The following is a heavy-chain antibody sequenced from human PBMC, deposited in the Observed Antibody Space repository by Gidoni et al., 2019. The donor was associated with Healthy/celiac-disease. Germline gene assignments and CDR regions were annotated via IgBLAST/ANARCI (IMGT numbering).Heavy chain of an antibody. J-gene: IGHJ3*02. D-gene: IGHD3-10*01. Sequence: QVQLVESGGGVVQPGRSLRLACAASGFTFSSYGMHWVRQAPGKGLEWVAVISYDGSNKYYADSVKGRFTISRDNSKNTLYLQMNSLRAEDTAVYYCAKDMVRGVIRGSVGAFDIWGQGTMVTVSS. CDR3: AKDMVRGVIRGSVGAFDI. CDR1: GFTFSSYG. CDR2: ISYDGSNK. V-gene: IGHV3-30*18.